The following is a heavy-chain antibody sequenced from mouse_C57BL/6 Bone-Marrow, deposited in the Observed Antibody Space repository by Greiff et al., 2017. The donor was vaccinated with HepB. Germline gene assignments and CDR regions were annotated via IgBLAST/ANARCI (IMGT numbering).Heavy chain of an antibody. J-gene: IGHJ3*01. D-gene: IGHD2-5*01. CDR2: IYPGSGST. CDR3: ARRAPQMAYYSNYSAY. V-gene: IGHV1-55*01. Sequence: QVQLQQPGAELVKPGASVKMSCKASGYTFTSYWITWVKQRPGQGLEWIGDIYPGSGSTNYNEKFKSKATLTVDTSSSTAYMQLSSLTSEDSAVYYCARRAPQMAYYSNYSAYWGQGTLVTVSA. CDR1: GYTFTSYW.